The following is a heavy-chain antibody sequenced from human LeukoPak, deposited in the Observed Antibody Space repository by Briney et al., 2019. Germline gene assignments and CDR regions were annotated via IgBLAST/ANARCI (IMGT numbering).Heavy chain of an antibody. D-gene: IGHD3-16*02. CDR2: ISGSGGST. CDR1: GFTFSSYA. V-gene: IGHV3-23*01. J-gene: IGHJ4*02. Sequence: GGSLRLSCAASGFTFSSYAMSWVRQAPGKGLEWVSAISGSGGSTYYADSVKGRFTISRDNSKNTLYLQMNSLRAEDTAVYYCAKDRPYYDYVWGSYRYRGAFDYWGQGTLVTVSS. CDR3: AKDRPYYDYVWGSYRYRGAFDY.